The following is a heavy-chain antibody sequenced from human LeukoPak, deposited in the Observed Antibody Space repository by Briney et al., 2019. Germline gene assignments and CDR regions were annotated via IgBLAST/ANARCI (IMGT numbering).Heavy chain of an antibody. Sequence: PSETLSLTCAVYGGSFSGYYWSWIRQPPGKGLEWIGSIYYSGSTYYNPSLKSRVTISVDTSKNQFSLKLSSVTAADTAVYYCARLGGSYDFWSGYYSPFWFDPWGQGTLVTVSS. CDR3: ARLGGSYDFWSGYYSPFWFDP. J-gene: IGHJ5*02. CDR2: IYYSGST. D-gene: IGHD3-3*01. V-gene: IGHV4-34*01. CDR1: GGSFSGYY.